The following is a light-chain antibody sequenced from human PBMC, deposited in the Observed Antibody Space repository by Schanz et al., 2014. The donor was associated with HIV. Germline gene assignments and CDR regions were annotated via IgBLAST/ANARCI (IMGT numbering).Light chain of an antibody. Sequence: DIQMTQSPSSLSASVGDRVTITCRASQSIASHLNWYQQKPGKAPKLLIYKASNLESGVPSRFSGSGSGAEFTLTISGLQPDDFATYYCQQYSSYSPTFGQGTKVEV. CDR1: QSIASH. CDR2: KAS. V-gene: IGKV1-5*03. J-gene: IGKJ1*01. CDR3: QQYSSYSPT.